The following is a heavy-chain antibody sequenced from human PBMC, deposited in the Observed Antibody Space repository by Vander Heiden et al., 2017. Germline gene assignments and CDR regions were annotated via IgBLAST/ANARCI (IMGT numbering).Heavy chain of an antibody. J-gene: IGHJ4*02. Sequence: EVQLLQSGGGLVQPGGSLRLSCGASGFIFSSHTMSWVRQAPGKGLEWISGISGSASKTYYADSVTGRFTISRDNSNNTVYLQMDSLTVEDTALYFCVKGVYSYGLKCFDCWGQGTLGPVSS. CDR1: GFIFSSHT. V-gene: IGHV3-23*01. CDR2: ISGSASKT. D-gene: IGHD3-16*01. CDR3: VKGVYSYGLKCFDC.